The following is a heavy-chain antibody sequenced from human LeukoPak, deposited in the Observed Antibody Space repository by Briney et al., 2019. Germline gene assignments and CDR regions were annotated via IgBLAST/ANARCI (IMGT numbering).Heavy chain of an antibody. D-gene: IGHD2-15*01. J-gene: IGHJ6*03. CDR1: GGSFSGYY. V-gene: IGHV4-34*01. Sequence: PSETLSLTCAVYGGSFSGYYWSWTRQPPGKGLEWIGEINHSGSTNYNPSLKSRVTISVDTSKNQFSLKLSSVTAADTAVYYCARFKGYCSGGSCYSHYYYMDVWGKGTTVTVSS. CDR2: INHSGST. CDR3: ARFKGYCSGGSCYSHYYYMDV.